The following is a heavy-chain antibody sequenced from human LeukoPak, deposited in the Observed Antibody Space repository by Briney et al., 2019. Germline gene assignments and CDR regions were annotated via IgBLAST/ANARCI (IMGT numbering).Heavy chain of an antibody. CDR3: ARLQLTYYYMDV. V-gene: IGHV4-59*11. J-gene: IGHJ6*03. CDR1: GGSISSHY. D-gene: IGHD6-6*01. Sequence: SETLSLTCTVSGGSISSHYWSWIRQPPGKGLEWIGYIYYSGSTNYNPSLKSRVTISVDTSKNQFSLKLSSVTAADTAVYYYARLQLTYYYMDVWGKGTTVTVSS. CDR2: IYYSGST.